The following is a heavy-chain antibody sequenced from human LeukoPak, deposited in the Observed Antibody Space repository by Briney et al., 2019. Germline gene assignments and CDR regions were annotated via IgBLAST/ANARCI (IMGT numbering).Heavy chain of an antibody. D-gene: IGHD3-22*01. V-gene: IGHV1-2*02. Sequence: ASVKVSCKASGYTFTGHYMHWVRQAPGQGLEWMGWINPNSGGTNYAQNFQGRVTMTRDTSISTAYMEVSRLRSDDTAIYYCARGIYYYGSSGSTDFDYWGQGTLATVSS. CDR2: INPNSGGT. CDR1: GYTFTGHY. J-gene: IGHJ4*02. CDR3: ARGIYYYGSSGSTDFDY.